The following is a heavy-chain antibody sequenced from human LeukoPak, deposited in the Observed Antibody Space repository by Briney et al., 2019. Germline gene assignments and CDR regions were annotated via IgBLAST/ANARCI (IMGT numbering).Heavy chain of an antibody. CDR2: ISAYNGNT. J-gene: IGHJ4*02. D-gene: IGHD5-24*01. Sequence: ASVKVSCKASGYTFTSYGLSWVRQAPGQGLEWMGWISAYNGNTNYAQKLQGRVTMTTDTSTSTAYMELRSLRSDDTAVYYCARASRDGYNYPYWGQGTLVTVSS. V-gene: IGHV1-18*01. CDR3: ARASRDGYNYPY. CDR1: GYTFTSYG.